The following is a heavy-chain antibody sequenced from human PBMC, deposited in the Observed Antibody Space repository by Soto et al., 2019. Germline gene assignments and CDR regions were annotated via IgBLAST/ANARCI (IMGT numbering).Heavy chain of an antibody. J-gene: IGHJ4*02. CDR3: ARGRGRATGVTTRYYFDY. CDR2: MNPNSGNT. Sequence: QVQLVQSGAEVKKPGASVKVSCKASGYTFTSYDINWVRQATGQGLEWMGWMNPNSGNTGYAQKFQGRVTMTRNTSIIKAYMELSSLRSEDTAVYYCARGRGRATGVTTRYYFDYWGQGTLVTVSS. V-gene: IGHV1-8*01. CDR1: GYTFTSYD. D-gene: IGHD4-4*01.